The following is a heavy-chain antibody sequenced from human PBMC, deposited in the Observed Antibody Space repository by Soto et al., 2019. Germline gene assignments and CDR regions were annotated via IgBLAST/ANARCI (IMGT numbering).Heavy chain of an antibody. CDR1: GFTFSNYA. Sequence: PGGSLRLSCAASGFTFSNYAMTWVSQAPGKGLEWVSIITTIVDATYYAESAKVRFTISRDNSKNTVYLQLNSLRAEDTAVYYCARAKGDSTWDNRPPFDFWGQGAMVTVSS. J-gene: IGHJ4*02. CDR2: ITTIVDAT. D-gene: IGHD7-27*01. V-gene: IGHV3-23*01. CDR3: ARAKGDSTWDNRPPFDF.